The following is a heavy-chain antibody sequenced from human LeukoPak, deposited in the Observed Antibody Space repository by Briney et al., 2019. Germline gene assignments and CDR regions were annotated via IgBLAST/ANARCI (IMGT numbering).Heavy chain of an antibody. Sequence: GGSLRLSCGASGFTFTTYYMTWVRQAPGKGLEWVANINQDGGTKYYVDSVKGRFTISRDNAINSVFLQMNSLRAEDTAVYYCARENWTNDFWGQGTLVTVSS. D-gene: IGHD1/OR15-1a*01. CDR2: INQDGGTK. V-gene: IGHV3-7*01. CDR1: GFTFTTYY. CDR3: ARENWTNDF. J-gene: IGHJ4*02.